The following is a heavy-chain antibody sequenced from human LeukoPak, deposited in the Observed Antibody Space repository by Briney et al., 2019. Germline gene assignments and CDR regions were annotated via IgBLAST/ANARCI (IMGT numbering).Heavy chain of an antibody. D-gene: IGHD3-10*01. V-gene: IGHV3-21*01. CDR1: GFTFSSYS. J-gene: IGHJ4*02. Sequence: GGSLRLSCAASGFTFSSYSMNWVRQAPGKGLEWVSSISSSSSYIYYADSVKGRFTISRDNAKSSLYLQMNSLRAEDTAVYYCAREVGSEWFGELSTSRDYWGQGTLVTVSS. CDR3: AREVGSEWFGELSTSRDY. CDR2: ISSSSSYI.